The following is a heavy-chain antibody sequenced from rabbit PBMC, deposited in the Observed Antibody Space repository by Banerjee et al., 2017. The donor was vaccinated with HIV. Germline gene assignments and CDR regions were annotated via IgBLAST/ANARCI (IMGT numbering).Heavy chain of an antibody. D-gene: IGHD1-1*01. CDR2: IYSGSSGST. CDR1: GFSFSSNYW. CDR3: ARAGGFENYFNL. V-gene: IGHV1S40*01. J-gene: IGHJ4*01. Sequence: QSLEESGGDLVKPGASLTLTCTASGFSFSSNYWICWVRQAPGKRPEWIACIYSGSSGSTYYASWAKGRFTISKSSSTTVTLQMTSLTAADTATYFCARAGGFENYFNLWGPGTLVTVS.